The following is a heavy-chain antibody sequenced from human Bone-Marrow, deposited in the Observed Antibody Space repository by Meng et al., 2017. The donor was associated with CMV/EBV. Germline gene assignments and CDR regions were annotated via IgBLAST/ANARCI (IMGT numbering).Heavy chain of an antibody. CDR3: ARGFLEWLLIDY. V-gene: IGHV1-2*02. J-gene: IGHJ4*02. CDR1: GYTFTGYY. CDR2: MNPNSGNT. D-gene: IGHD3-3*01. Sequence: ASVKVSCKASGYTFTGYYMHWVRQAPGQGLEWMGWMNPNSGNTGYAQKFQGRVTMTRDTSISTAYMELSRLRSDDTAVYYCARGFLEWLLIDYWGQGTLVTVSS.